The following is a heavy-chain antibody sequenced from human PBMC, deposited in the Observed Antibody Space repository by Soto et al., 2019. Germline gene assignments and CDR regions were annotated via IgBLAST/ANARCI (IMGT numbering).Heavy chain of an antibody. CDR3: ARGGIHFADSSGHAFDS. V-gene: IGHV1-69*06. D-gene: IGHD3-22*01. CDR2: IIPIFETA. J-gene: IGHJ4*02. CDR1: GDTFDIYG. Sequence: QVELVQSGAEVKKPGSSVKVSCKASGDTFDIYGFNWVRQAPGEGLEWVGVIIPIFETADYAQKFQGRVSITADKSTSTAYMELGSLTSEDTAVYYCARGGIHFADSSGHAFDSWGQGTLISVTS.